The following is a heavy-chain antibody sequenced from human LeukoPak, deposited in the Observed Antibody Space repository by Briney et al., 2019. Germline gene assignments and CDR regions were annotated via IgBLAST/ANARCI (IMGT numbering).Heavy chain of an antibody. D-gene: IGHD3-10*01. CDR3: ARDVKTYTSGSYDY. Sequence: GRSLRLSCAASGFTFSSYGMHWVRQAPGKGLEWVAVISYDGSNRYYADSVEGRFTISRDNAKNSLYLQMDSLRAEDTAFYYCARDVKTYTSGSYDYWGQGTLVTVSS. J-gene: IGHJ4*02. CDR2: ISYDGSNR. CDR1: GFTFSSYG. V-gene: IGHV3-30*03.